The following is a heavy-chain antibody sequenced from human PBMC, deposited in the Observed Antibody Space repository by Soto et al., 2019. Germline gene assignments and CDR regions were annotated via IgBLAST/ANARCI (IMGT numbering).Heavy chain of an antibody. Sequence: ASVKVSCKAYGYTFTSYYMHWVRQAPGQGLEWMGIINPSGGSTSYAQKFQGRVTMTRDTSTSTVYMELSSLRSEDTAVYYCARELAANRGYSYGSDYWGQGTLVTVSS. D-gene: IGHD5-18*01. CDR2: INPSGGST. J-gene: IGHJ4*02. V-gene: IGHV1-46*01. CDR3: ARELAANRGYSYGSDY. CDR1: GYTFTSYY.